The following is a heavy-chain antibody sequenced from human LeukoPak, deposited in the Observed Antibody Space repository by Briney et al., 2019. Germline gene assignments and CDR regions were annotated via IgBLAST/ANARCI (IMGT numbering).Heavy chain of an antibody. CDR2: INPNPNSGDT. CDR3: AREVRHYYDSSGYCDY. D-gene: IGHD3-22*01. Sequence: ASVKVSCKASGYTFTGYYMHWVRQAPGQGLEWMGWINPNPNSGDTNYAQKFQGRVTMTRDTSISTAYMELSRLRSDDTAVYYCAREVRHYYDSSGYCDYWGQGTLVTVSS. CDR1: GYTFTGYY. V-gene: IGHV1-2*02. J-gene: IGHJ4*02.